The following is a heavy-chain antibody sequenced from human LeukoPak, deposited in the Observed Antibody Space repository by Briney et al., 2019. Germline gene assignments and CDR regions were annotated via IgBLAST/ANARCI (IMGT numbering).Heavy chain of an antibody. V-gene: IGHV3-21*01. D-gene: IGHD3-10*01. CDR2: ISSSSSYI. CDR1: GFTFSSYS. J-gene: IGHJ4*02. CDR3: ARDREPFGEFLLDY. Sequence: GGSLRLSCAASGFTFSSYSMNWVRQAPGKGLEWVSSISSSSSYIYYADSVKGRFTISRDNAKNSLYLQMNSLRAEDTAVYYCARDREPFGEFLLDYWGQGTLVTVSS.